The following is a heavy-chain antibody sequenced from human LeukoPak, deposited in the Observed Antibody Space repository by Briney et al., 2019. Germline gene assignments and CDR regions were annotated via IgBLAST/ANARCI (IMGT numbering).Heavy chain of an antibody. J-gene: IGHJ4*02. CDR1: GGTFSSYT. V-gene: IGHV1-69*02. Sequence: SVKVSCKASGGTFSSYTISWVRQAPGQGLEWMGRIIPILGIANYAQKFQGRVTITADKSTSTAYMELSSLRSEDTAVYYCARSALSGWYPVDYWGQGTLVTVSS. CDR2: IIPILGIA. D-gene: IGHD6-19*01. CDR3: ARSALSGWYPVDY.